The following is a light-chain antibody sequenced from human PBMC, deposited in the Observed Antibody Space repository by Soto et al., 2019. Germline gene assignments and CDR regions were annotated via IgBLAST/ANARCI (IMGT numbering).Light chain of an antibody. J-gene: IGKJ4*01. CDR3: QQYYSTPLT. CDR1: QSLLYRSNNKNY. V-gene: IGKV4-1*01. CDR2: WAS. Sequence: DIVMTQSPDSLAVSLGERATVNCKSSQSLLYRSNNKNYLAWYQQKPGQPPKLLIYWASTRESGVPDRFSGSGSGTDFTLTLSNLRAEDVAVYFCQQYYSTPLTFGGGTKVEIK.